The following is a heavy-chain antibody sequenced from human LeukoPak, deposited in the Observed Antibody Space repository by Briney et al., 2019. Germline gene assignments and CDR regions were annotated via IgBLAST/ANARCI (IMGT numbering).Heavy chain of an antibody. CDR3: ARNYYDSSGYYYFLGD. CDR1: GYTFTSYY. J-gene: IGHJ4*02. Sequence: ASVKVSCKASGYTFTSYYMHWVRQAPGQGLEWMGIINPSGGSTSYAQKFQGRVTMTRDRSTSTVYMELSSLRSEDTAVYYCARNYYDSSGYYYFLGDWGQGTLVTVSS. CDR2: INPSGGST. D-gene: IGHD3-22*01. V-gene: IGHV1-46*01.